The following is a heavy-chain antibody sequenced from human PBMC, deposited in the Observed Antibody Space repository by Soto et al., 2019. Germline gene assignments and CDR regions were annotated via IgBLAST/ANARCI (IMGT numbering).Heavy chain of an antibody. CDR1: GYTFTSYD. CDR2: MNPNSGNT. J-gene: IGHJ5*02. CDR3: AGGSTSWDWFDP. Sequence: QVQLVQSGAEVKKPGTSVKVSCKASGYTFTSYDINWVRQATGQGLEWMGWMNPNSGNTGYAQKFQGRGTMTRNTPISTAYMELSSLRSEDTAVYYCAGGSTSWDWFDPWGQGTLVTVSS. D-gene: IGHD2-2*01. V-gene: IGHV1-8*01.